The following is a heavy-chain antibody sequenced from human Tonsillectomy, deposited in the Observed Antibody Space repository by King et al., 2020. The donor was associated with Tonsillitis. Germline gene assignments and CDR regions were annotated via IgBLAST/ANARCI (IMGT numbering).Heavy chain of an antibody. V-gene: IGHV4-59*01. CDR2: IYYNGRT. Sequence: VQLQESGPGLVKPSETLSLTCTVSGGSMSTYYWSWIRQPPGKGLEWIGYIYYNGRTNYNPSLKSRVTISVDTSKNQFSLKLTSVTAADTAVYYCARDRSYYDFWGEFSPGAFDIWGQGTMVTVSS. J-gene: IGHJ3*02. CDR3: ARDRSYYDFWGEFSPGAFDI. CDR1: GGSMSTYY. D-gene: IGHD3-3*01.